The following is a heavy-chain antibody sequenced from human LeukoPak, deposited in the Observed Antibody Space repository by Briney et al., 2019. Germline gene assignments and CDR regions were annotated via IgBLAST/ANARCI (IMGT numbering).Heavy chain of an antibody. CDR3: ARARNTGYDYYYYGMDV. Sequence: ASVKVSCKASGYTFTNYGINWVRQAPGQGLEWMGWINVYNGNTNYARNLQGRVTMTTDTSTSTVYMELWGLRSDDTAVYYCARARNTGYDYYYYGMDVWGQGTTVTVSS. J-gene: IGHJ6*02. CDR2: INVYNGNT. V-gene: IGHV1-18*01. CDR1: GYTFTNYG. D-gene: IGHD5-12*01.